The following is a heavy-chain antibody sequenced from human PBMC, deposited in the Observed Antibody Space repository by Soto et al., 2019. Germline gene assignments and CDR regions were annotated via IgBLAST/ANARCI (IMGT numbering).Heavy chain of an antibody. CDR1: GFTFSSYS. CDR3: ALEEGYCSSTSCHTGSRSYCMDL. D-gene: IGHD2-2*02. J-gene: IGHJ6*02. CDR2: ISSSSSYI. Sequence: EVQLVESGGGLVKPGGSLRLSCAASGFTFSSYSMNWVRQAPGKGLEWVSSISSSSSYIYYADSVKGLFTISRDNAKNSQCMQMTSLRAEDTVVYYCALEEGYCSSTSCHTGSRSYCMDLWCQGTTVTVSS. V-gene: IGHV3-21*01.